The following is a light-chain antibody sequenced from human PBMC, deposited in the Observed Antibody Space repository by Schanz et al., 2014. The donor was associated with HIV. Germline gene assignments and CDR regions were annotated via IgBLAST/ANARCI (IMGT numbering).Light chain of an antibody. CDR3: QQTYSTRLFT. Sequence: DIVLTQSPVTLSLSPGERATLSCRASQSISTYVAWYQQSPGQSPRLLIYGASSRATGIPDRFSGSGSGTDFTLTISRLEPEDFATYYCQQTYSTRLFTFGPGTIVDFK. CDR2: GAS. V-gene: IGKV3-11*01. J-gene: IGKJ3*01. CDR1: QSISTY.